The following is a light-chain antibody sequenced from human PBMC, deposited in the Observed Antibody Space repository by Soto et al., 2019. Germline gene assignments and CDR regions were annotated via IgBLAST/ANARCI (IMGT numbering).Light chain of an antibody. CDR3: PKRRNWPPT. Sequence: EIVLTQSPATLSLSPGERATLSCRASQNVGNDLVWYHQKRGQAPRLLIYSASNRATGIPARFSGSGAGTGFTIKITSPGPDDVEASCCPKRRNWPPTSGGGTKVEIK. V-gene: IGKV3-11*01. CDR2: SAS. CDR1: QNVGND. J-gene: IGKJ4*01.